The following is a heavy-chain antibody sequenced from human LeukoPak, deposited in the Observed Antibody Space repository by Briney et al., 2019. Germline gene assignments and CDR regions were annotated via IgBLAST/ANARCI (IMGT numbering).Heavy chain of an antibody. CDR3: AKAPNYYDSSGYLFDY. Sequence: GGSLRLSCAASGFTFDDYAMHWVRQAPGKGLERVSGISWNSGSIGYADSVKGRFTISRDNAKNSLYLQMNSLRAEGTALYYCAKAPNYYDSSGYLFDYWGLGTLVTVSS. D-gene: IGHD3-22*01. J-gene: IGHJ4*02. CDR1: GFTFDDYA. CDR2: ISWNSGSI. V-gene: IGHV3-9*01.